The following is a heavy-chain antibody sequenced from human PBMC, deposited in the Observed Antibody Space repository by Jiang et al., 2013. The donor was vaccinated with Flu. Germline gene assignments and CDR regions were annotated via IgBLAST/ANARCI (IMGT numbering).Heavy chain of an antibody. Sequence: SGAEVKKPGSSVKVSCKASGGTFSSYAISWVRQAPGQGLEWMGRIIPILGIANYAQKFQGRVTITADKSTSTAYMELSSLRSEDTAVYYCARARNPRDSSSPSLGMDVWGKGTTVTVSS. CDR1: GGTFSSYA. CDR3: ARARNPRDSSSPSLGMDV. D-gene: IGHD6-13*01. CDR2: IIPILGIA. J-gene: IGHJ6*04. V-gene: IGHV1-69*04.